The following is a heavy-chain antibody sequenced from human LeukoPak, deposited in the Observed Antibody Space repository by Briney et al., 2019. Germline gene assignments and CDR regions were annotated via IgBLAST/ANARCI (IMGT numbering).Heavy chain of an antibody. CDR1: GYTFTGYY. J-gene: IGHJ4*02. V-gene: IGHV1-2*02. Sequence: SVTVLCKASGYTFTGYYMHWVRQAPGQGLDWMGWINPNSGGTNYAQAFQGRVTMTRDTSISTAYMELSRLRSDDTAVYYCACSGSSSNYFDHWGQGTPVSVSS. CDR3: ACSGSSSNYFDH. CDR2: INPNSGGT. D-gene: IGHD6-13*01.